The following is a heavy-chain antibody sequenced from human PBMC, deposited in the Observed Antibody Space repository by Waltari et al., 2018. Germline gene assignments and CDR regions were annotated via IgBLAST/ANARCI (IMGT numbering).Heavy chain of an antibody. Sequence: EAQQVESGGNLVQPGGSRGLSWLGSGFPLGNYWMSWVRQAPGKGLEWVANINKDGTETYYVDSVRGRFTISKDDAKNSVYLQMNSLKVEDTAVYYCIRDYGSPYWGQGTLVTVSS. D-gene: IGHD6-19*01. V-gene: IGHV3-7*03. J-gene: IGHJ4*02. CDR3: IRDYGSPY. CDR1: GFPLGNYW. CDR2: INKDGTET.